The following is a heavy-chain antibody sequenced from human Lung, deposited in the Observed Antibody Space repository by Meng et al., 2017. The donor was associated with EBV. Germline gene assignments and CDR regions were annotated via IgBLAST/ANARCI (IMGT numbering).Heavy chain of an antibody. CDR3: ARNYYFDY. CDR2: INHCGST. Sequence: VQLVESGGGLGQPGGSLKLSCAASGFTFSGAAMHWVRQTSGKGLEWVGEINHCGSTNYKLSLKSRVTISMDTSKNQFSLRLSSVTAADTAVYYCARNYYFDYWGQGTLVTVSS. CDR1: GFTFSGAA. V-gene: IGHV4-34*09. J-gene: IGHJ4*02.